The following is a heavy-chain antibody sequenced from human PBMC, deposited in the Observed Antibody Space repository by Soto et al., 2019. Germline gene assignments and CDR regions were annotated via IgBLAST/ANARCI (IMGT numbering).Heavy chain of an antibody. CDR3: ARVSPLKPQQLTY. Sequence: ASVKVSCKASGFTFTSSAMQWVRQARGQRLEWIGWIVVGSGNTNYAQKLQGRVTITTDTSTSTAYMELRSLRSDDTAVYYCARVSPLKPQQLTYWGQGTLVTVSS. V-gene: IGHV1-58*02. J-gene: IGHJ4*02. D-gene: IGHD6-13*01. CDR1: GFTFTSSA. CDR2: IVVGSGNT.